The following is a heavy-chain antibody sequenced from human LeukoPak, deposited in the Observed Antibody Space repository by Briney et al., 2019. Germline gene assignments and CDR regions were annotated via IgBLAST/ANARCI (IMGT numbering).Heavy chain of an antibody. J-gene: IGHJ3*02. CDR2: IYYSGST. CDR3: ARVGSRDAFDI. V-gene: IGHV4-59*01. Sequence: PSETLSLTRTVSGGSFSSYYGSWIRQPPEKGLEGLGYIYYSGSTNYNPSLKSRITISVETSKNQFSLKLSSVTAADTAVYYCARVGSRDAFDIWGQGTMVTVSS. CDR1: GGSFSSYY.